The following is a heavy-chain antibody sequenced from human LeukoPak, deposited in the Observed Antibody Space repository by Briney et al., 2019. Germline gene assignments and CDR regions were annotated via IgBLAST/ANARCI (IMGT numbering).Heavy chain of an antibody. CDR1: GFTFSTYW. D-gene: IGHD5-18*01. Sequence: LSGGSLRLSCAASGFTFSTYWVSWVRQAPGKGLEWVANIKQDGSEKYYVDSVKGRFTISRDNSKNTLYLQMNSLRAEDTAVYYCAKVDTAMVTPAYWGQGTLVTVSS. CDR2: IKQDGSEK. CDR3: AKVDTAMVTPAY. J-gene: IGHJ4*02. V-gene: IGHV3-7*03.